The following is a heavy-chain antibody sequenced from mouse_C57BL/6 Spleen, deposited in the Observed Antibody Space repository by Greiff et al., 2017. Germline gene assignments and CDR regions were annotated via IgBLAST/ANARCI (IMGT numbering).Heavy chain of an antibody. CDR3: ARNSGVYYYGNYAMDY. Sequence: VQRVESGPGLVAPSQSLSITCTVSGFSLTSYAISWVRQPPGKGLEWLGVIWTGGGTNYNSALKSRLSISKDNSKSQVFLKMNSLQTDDTARYYCARNSGVYYYGNYAMDYWGQGTSVTVSS. CDR1: GFSLTSYA. J-gene: IGHJ4*01. V-gene: IGHV2-9-1*01. D-gene: IGHD1-1*01. CDR2: IWTGGGT.